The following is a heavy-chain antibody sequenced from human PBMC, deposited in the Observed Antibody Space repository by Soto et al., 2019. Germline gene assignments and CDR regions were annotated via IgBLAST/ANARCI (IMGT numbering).Heavy chain of an antibody. V-gene: IGHV4-34*01. CDR3: PSQVGIPNNRVGVV. J-gene: IGHJ1*01. Sequence: QLQLQQWGAGLLKPSETLSLTCAVYGGPFNNYYWSWIRQSPTKGLEWIGEINHTGSPNYNPSLRSQVTISIDTSKKQISLKLSSVTAAETAVYYFPSQVGIPNNRVGVVWGQGTLFTVSS. CDR2: INHTGSP. D-gene: IGHD2-21*01. CDR1: GGPFNNYY.